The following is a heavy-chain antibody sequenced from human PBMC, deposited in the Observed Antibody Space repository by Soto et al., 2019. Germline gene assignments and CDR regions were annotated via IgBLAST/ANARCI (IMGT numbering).Heavy chain of an antibody. D-gene: IGHD3-22*01. CDR3: ARNGRATYYYDSSGYYTPYFDY. CDR2: IYYSGST. CDR1: GGSISSGGYY. V-gene: IGHV4-31*03. Sequence: PSETLSLTCTVSGGSISSGGYYWSWIRQHPGKGLEWIGYIYYSGSTYYNPSLKSRVTISVDTSKNQFSLKLSSVTAADTAVYYCARNGRATYYYDSSGYYTPYFDYWGQGTLVTVSS. J-gene: IGHJ4*02.